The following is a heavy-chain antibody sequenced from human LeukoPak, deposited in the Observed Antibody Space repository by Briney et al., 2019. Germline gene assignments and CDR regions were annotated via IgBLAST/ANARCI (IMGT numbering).Heavy chain of an antibody. CDR1: GASVSTYY. D-gene: IGHD6-19*01. J-gene: IGHJ4*02. V-gene: IGHV4-59*02. CDR2: MYDSGST. Sequence: SETLSLTCAVSGASVSTYYWSWIRQPPGKGLEWIGHMYDSGSTNYSPSFKSRVTISIDTSQNQFSLKLSSVTAADTAVYCCTRAGSGWSFDYWGQGTLVTVSS. CDR3: TRAGSGWSFDY.